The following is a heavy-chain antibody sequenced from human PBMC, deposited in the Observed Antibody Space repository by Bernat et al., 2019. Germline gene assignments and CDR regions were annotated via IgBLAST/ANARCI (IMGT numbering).Heavy chain of an antibody. J-gene: IGHJ5*02. V-gene: IGHV1-8*01. Sequence: QVQLVQSGAEVKKPGASVKVSCKASGYSFTSYDIDWVRQATGQGLEWMGWMNPNTGNTAYAQKFQGRVTMTRDTSISTAYLELSGLTSEDTAVYYCANVGSSLTNWFDPWGQGTPVTVSS. CDR3: ANVGSSLTNWFDP. CDR1: GYSFTSYD. CDR2: MNPNTGNT. D-gene: IGHD6-6*01.